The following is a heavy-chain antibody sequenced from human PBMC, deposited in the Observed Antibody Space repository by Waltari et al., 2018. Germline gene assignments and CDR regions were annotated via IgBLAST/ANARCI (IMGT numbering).Heavy chain of an antibody. J-gene: IGHJ4*02. V-gene: IGHV3-33*06. CDR1: GFIFRNSG. CDR2: IWYDGGDK. Sequence: QVQLVESGGGVVQPGTSLRLSCAASGFIFRNSGMHWVRQAPGKGLEWVAFIWYDGGDKYYSDSVRGRFTVSKDNSKQTLYLQMNSLRADDTAVYYCAKDLRTSGWYHYFDYWGQGTRVTVSS. D-gene: IGHD6-19*01. CDR3: AKDLRTSGWYHYFDY.